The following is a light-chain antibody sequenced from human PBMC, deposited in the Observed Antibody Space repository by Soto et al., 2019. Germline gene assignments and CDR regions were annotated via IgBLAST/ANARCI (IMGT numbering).Light chain of an antibody. CDR2: DAS. Sequence: DIQMTQSPSPLSASIGDRVTITCRASQSIDNWLAWYQQKPGKAPQLLIYDASRVKTGVPSRFSGSGSGTDFTLTISSLQPEDFATYYCQQANSFPLTFGGGTKVDIK. CDR3: QQANSFPLT. V-gene: IGKV1-12*01. J-gene: IGKJ4*01. CDR1: QSIDNW.